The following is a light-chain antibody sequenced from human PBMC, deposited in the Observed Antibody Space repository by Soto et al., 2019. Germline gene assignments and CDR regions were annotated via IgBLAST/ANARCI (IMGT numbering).Light chain of an antibody. V-gene: IGKV3-15*01. CDR3: QQYDSWLVWT. J-gene: IGKJ1*01. CDR1: QSVSSN. CDR2: GAS. Sequence: IVLTQSPATLSVSPGDTATLSRRANQSVSSNLAWYQQKPGQAPRLLIYGASTRATAIPARFSGSGSGTEFTLNITSLQSEDIAVYYCQQYDSWLVWTFGQGTKVEI.